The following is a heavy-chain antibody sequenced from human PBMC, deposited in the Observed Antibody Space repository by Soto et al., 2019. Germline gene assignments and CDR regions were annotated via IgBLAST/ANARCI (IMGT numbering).Heavy chain of an antibody. CDR3: AKDRNTVVTWHYYYGMDV. J-gene: IGHJ6*02. D-gene: IGHD2-21*02. V-gene: IGHV3-30*18. Sequence: PGGSLRLSCAASGFTFSSYGMHWVRQAPGKGLEWVAVISYDGSNKYYADSVKGRFTISRDNSKNTLYLQMNSLRAEDTAVYYCAKDRNTVVTWHYYYGMDVWGQGTTVTVSS. CDR1: GFTFSSYG. CDR2: ISYDGSNK.